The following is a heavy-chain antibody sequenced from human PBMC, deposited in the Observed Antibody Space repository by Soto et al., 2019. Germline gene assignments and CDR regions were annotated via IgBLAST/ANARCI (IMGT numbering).Heavy chain of an antibody. CDR2: IYYSGST. Sequence: SETLSLTCTVSGGSISSYYWSWIRQPPGKGLEWIGYIYYSGSTNYNPSLKSRVTISVDTSKNQFSLKLSSVTAADTAVYYCARDRASNWFDPWGQGTLVTVSS. CDR3: ARDRASNWFDP. V-gene: IGHV4-59*01. J-gene: IGHJ5*02. CDR1: GGSISSYY.